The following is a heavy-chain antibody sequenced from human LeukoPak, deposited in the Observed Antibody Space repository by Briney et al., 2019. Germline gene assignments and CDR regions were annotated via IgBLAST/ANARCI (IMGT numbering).Heavy chain of an antibody. J-gene: IGHJ4*02. V-gene: IGHV4-30-4*08. CDR2: IYYSGST. CDR3: ARVGFWSGYTSDY. D-gene: IGHD3-3*01. Sequence: SETLSLTCTVSGGSISSGDYYWSWIRQPPGKGLEWIGYIYYSGSTYYNPSLKSRVTISVDTSKNQFSLKLSSVSAADTAVYYCARVGFWSGYTSDYWGQGTLVTVSS. CDR1: GGSISSGDYY.